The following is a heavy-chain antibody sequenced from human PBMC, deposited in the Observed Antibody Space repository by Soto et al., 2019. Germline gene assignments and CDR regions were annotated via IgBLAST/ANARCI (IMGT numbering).Heavy chain of an antibody. CDR3: ASYGGNSAYSFDY. Sequence: SETLSLTCTVSGGSISSYYWSWIRQPPGKGLECIGYIYYSGSTNYNPSQKSRVTISVDTSKNQFSLKLSSVTAADTAVYYCASYGGNSAYSFDYWGQGTLVTVS. V-gene: IGHV4-59*01. CDR2: IYYSGST. CDR1: GGSISSYY. D-gene: IGHD4-17*01. J-gene: IGHJ4*02.